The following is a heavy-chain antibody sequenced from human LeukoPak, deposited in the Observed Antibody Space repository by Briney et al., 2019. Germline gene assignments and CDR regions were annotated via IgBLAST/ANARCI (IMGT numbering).Heavy chain of an antibody. CDR2: IKQDGSEK. Sequence: PGGSLRLSCAASGFTYSSYWMSWVRQAPGKGLEWVGNIKQDGSEKYYVDSVKGRFTISRDNARNSLYLQMNSLRVEDTAVYYCARGHTSNWDYCPDSWGRGTLVTVSS. J-gene: IGHJ4*02. D-gene: IGHD1-7*01. V-gene: IGHV3-7*01. CDR1: GFTYSSYW. CDR3: ARGHTSNWDYCPDS.